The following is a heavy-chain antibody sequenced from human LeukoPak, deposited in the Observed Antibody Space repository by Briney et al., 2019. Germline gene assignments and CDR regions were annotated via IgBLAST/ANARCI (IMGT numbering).Heavy chain of an antibody. CDR2: IYYSGST. V-gene: IGHV4-31*03. CDR1: GGSISSGGYY. J-gene: IGHJ6*02. CDR3: ARVGIVVPAAMSPLYYGMDV. D-gene: IGHD2-2*01. Sequence: PSQTLSLTCTVSGGSISSGGYYWSWIRQHPGKGLEWNGYIYYSGSTYYNPSLKSRVTISVDTSKNQFSLKLSSVTAADTAVYYCARVGIVVPAAMSPLYYGMDVWGQGTTVTVSS.